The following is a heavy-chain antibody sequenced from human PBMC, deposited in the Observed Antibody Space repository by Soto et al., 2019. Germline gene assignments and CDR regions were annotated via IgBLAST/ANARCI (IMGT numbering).Heavy chain of an antibody. D-gene: IGHD6-13*01. CDR2: INAGNGNT. CDR3: ARCSSWYVFDC. J-gene: IGHJ4*02. V-gene: IGHV1-3*01. CDR1: GYTFTNYA. Sequence: QVQLVQSGAAVKKPGASVKVSCKASGYTFTNYAMHWVRQAPGQRLEWMGWINAGNGNTKYSQKFQGRVTITRDTSASTDYMELSSLRSEDTAVYYCARCSSWYVFDCWGQGTLVTVSS.